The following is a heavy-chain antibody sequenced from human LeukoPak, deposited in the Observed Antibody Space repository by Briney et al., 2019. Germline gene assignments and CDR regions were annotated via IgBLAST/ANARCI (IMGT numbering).Heavy chain of an antibody. CDR1: GFTFSSYV. D-gene: IGHD2-2*01. CDR3: AKDQEGVPAAYNFDY. J-gene: IGHJ4*02. Sequence: GGSLRLSGAASGFTFSSYVMSWVRQAPGKGLEWVSDISGSGGSTYYADSVKGRFTISRDNSKNTLYLQMNSLRAEDTAVYYCAKDQEGVPAAYNFDYWGQGTLVTVSS. CDR2: ISGSGGST. V-gene: IGHV3-23*01.